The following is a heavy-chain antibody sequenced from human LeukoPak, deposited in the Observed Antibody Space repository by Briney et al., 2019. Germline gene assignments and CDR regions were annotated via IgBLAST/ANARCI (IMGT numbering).Heavy chain of an antibody. CDR3: AKDRGDYTDWLDP. CDR1: GFIFSSFG. V-gene: IGHV3-30*02. D-gene: IGHD4-17*01. Sequence: TGGSLRLSCAASGFIFSSFGMHWVRQAPGKGLEWVAFIRDDGSNKYYADSVKGRFTISRDNSKNTLYLLMNSPRPEDTAVYYCAKDRGDYTDWLDPWGQGTLVTVSS. J-gene: IGHJ5*02. CDR2: IRDDGSNK.